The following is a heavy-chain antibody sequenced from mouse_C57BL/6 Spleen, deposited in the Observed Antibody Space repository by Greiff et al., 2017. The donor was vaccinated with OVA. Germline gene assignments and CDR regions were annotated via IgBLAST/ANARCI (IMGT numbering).Heavy chain of an antibody. D-gene: IGHD2-14*01. CDR1: GFNIKDYY. CDR2: IDPEDGDN. V-gene: IGHV14-1*01. J-gene: IGHJ2*01. CDR3: TTQYAGDYFDY. Sequence: VQLQQSGAELVRPGASVKLSCTASGFNIKDYYMHWVKQRPEKGLEWIGRIDPEDGDNEYAPKFQGKATMTADTSSNTAYLQLSSLTAEDTAVYYCTTQYAGDYFDYWGQGTTLTVSS.